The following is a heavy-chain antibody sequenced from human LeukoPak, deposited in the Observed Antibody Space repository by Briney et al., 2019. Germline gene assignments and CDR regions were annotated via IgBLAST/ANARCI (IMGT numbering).Heavy chain of an antibody. Sequence: SETLSLTCAVSGGSISSYYWSWIRQPPGKGLEWIGYIYYSGSTNYNPSLKSRVTISVDTSKNQFSLKLSSVTAADTAVYYCARSFADYWGQGTLVTVSS. CDR1: GGSISSYY. CDR2: IYYSGST. J-gene: IGHJ4*02. CDR3: ARSFADY. V-gene: IGHV4-59*01.